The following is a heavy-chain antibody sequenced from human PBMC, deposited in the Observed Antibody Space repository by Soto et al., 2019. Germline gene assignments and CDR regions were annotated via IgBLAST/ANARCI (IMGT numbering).Heavy chain of an antibody. CDR2: TYYRSKWYY. J-gene: IGHJ4*01. CDR1: GDSVSSNSAG. CDR3: ARGEQYSGRIFDY. V-gene: IGHV6-1*01. Sequence: PSQTLSLTCAITGDSVSSNSAGWSWVRQSPSRCLEWLGRTYYRSKWYYEYAVSVRGRITINPDTSKNQYSLQLNSVTPEDTAVYFCARGEQYSGRIFDYWGQGTLVTSPQ. D-gene: IGHD1-26*01.